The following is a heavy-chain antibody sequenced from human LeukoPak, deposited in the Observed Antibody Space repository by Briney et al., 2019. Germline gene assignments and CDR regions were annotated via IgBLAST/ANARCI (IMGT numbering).Heavy chain of an antibody. Sequence: GGSLRLSCAASGFTFSSHWMHWVRQAPGKGLVWVSHINADGGATNYADSVKGRFTVSRDNAKNTLYLQMNSLRAEDAAVYYCAVDPVRTTSPCGQGNLVVLSS. J-gene: IGHJ5*02. CDR3: AVDPVRTTSP. V-gene: IGHV3-74*01. D-gene: IGHD2-2*01. CDR1: GFTFSSHW. CDR2: INADGGAT.